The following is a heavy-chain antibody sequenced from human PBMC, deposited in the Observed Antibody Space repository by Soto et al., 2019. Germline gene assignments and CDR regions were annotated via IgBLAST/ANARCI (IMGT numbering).Heavy chain of an antibody. CDR2: IRSKADGYAI. CDR3: IIYYDQRVGEVDYGMAV. V-gene: IGHV3-73*01. Sequence: GKGLEWVGRIRSKADGYAIAYSASVKGRFIVSRDDSKNTAYLQMNSLKTEDTAVYYCIIYYDQRVGEVDYGMAVWGHGTTVPGSS. J-gene: IGHJ6*02. D-gene: IGHD3-3*01.